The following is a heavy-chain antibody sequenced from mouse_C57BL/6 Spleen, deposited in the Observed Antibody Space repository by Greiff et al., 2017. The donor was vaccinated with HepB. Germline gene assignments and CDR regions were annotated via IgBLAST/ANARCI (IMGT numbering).Heavy chain of an antibody. CDR3: AICYYGSSFYGYFDV. CDR2: ISYDGSN. D-gene: IGHD1-1*01. CDR1: GYSITSGYY. V-gene: IGHV3-6*01. J-gene: IGHJ1*03. Sequence: EVQLQESGPGLVKPSQSLSLTCSVTGYSITSGYYWNWIRQFPGNKLEWMGYISYDGSNNYNPSLKNRISITRDTSKNQFFLKLNSVTTEDTATYYCAICYYGSSFYGYFDVWGTGTTVTVSS.